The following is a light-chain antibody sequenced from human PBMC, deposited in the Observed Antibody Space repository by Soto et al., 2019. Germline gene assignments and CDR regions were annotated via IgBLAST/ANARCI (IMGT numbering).Light chain of an antibody. CDR1: NIGSKS. V-gene: IGLV3-21*04. Sequence: SYDLTQPPSVSVAPGKTARITCGGNNIGSKSVHWYQQKPGQAPVLVIYYDSDRPSGIPERFSGSNSGNTATLTISRVEAGDEADYYCQVWDSSSDHLAVFGGGTQLTVL. CDR2: YDS. J-gene: IGLJ7*01. CDR3: QVWDSSSDHLAV.